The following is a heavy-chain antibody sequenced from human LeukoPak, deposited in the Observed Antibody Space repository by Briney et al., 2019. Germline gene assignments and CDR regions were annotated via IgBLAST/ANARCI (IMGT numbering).Heavy chain of an antibody. CDR1: GFTFSSYS. Sequence: GGSLRLSCAASGFTFSSYSMNWVRQAPGKGLEWVSSVSSSGSYIYYADSVKGRFTISRDNAKNSLYLQMNSLRAEDTAVYYCARDRRDISGYSHFDYWGQGTLVTVSS. CDR2: VSSSGSYI. CDR3: ARDRRDISGYSHFDY. V-gene: IGHV3-21*01. J-gene: IGHJ4*02. D-gene: IGHD3-22*01.